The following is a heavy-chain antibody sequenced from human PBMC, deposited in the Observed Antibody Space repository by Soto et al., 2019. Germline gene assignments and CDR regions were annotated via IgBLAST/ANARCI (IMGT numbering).Heavy chain of an antibody. CDR1: GFIINNYA. Sequence: QVQLVESGGGVVQPGRSLRVSCAASGFIINNYAMHWVRQTPGKGLEWMAVISYDGSDKHYADSVKGRFTISRDNSKNTLYLQMNNLRPDGSAVYYCARRQDFGGPHYYYGMEVWGQGTTVTVSS. CDR2: ISYDGSDK. CDR3: ARRQDFGGPHYYYGMEV. J-gene: IGHJ6*02. D-gene: IGHD3-3*01. V-gene: IGHV3-30*04.